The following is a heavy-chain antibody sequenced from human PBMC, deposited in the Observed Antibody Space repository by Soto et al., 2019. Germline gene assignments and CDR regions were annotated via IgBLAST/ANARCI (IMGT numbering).Heavy chain of an antibody. CDR2: IYHSGST. J-gene: IGHJ4*02. CDR3: ARVKSPTRGIAVAGHLDY. Sequence: SETLSLTCAVSGGSISSSNWWSWVRQPPGKGLEWIGEIYHSGSTNYNPSLKSRVTISVDKSKNQFSLKLSSVTAADTAVYYCARVKSPTRGIAVAGHLDYWGQGTLVTVSS. D-gene: IGHD6-19*01. CDR1: GGSISSSNW. V-gene: IGHV4-4*02.